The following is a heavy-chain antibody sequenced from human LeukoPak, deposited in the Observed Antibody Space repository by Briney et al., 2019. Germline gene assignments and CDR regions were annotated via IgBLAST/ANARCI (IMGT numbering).Heavy chain of an antibody. CDR3: ARERYFDY. CDR2: ISGGGRST. CDR1: GSTFDSYA. J-gene: IGHJ4*02. Sequence: GGSLRLSCAVSGSTFDSYAMSWVRQAPGKGLEWVSTISGGGRSTDYADSVKGQFTISRDNSKNTLYLQMNSLRAEDTAVYYCARERYFDYWGQGTLVTVSS. V-gene: IGHV3-23*01.